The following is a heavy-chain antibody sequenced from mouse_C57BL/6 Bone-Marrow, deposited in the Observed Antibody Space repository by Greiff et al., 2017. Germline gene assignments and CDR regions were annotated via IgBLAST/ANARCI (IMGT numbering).Heavy chain of an antibody. J-gene: IGHJ4*01. V-gene: IGHV1-9*01. CDR3: ARDGGITFRGDY. CDR1: GYTFTGYW. CDR2: ILPGSGST. Sequence: VQLQQSGAELMKPGASVQLSCTATGYTFTGYWIEWVKQRPGHGLEWIGEILPGSGSTNYNEKFKGKATFTADPSSNTADMQLSILTTEDSAIYYCARDGGITFRGDYWGQGTAVTVSS. D-gene: IGHD1-1*01.